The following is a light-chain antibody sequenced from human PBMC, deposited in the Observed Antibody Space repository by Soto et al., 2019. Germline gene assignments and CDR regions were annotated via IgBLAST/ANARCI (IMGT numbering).Light chain of an antibody. CDR1: QSVSSY. Sequence: EIVLTQSPAARSLSPGERATLSCRASQSVSSYLAWSAQKPGQAPRLLICDASTRATGIPARFSGSGSGTDFTLTISCLEPEDFAVYYCHQRSNWLLPFTFGPGTKVDI. CDR3: HQRSNWLLPFT. V-gene: IGKV3-11*01. CDR2: DAS. J-gene: IGKJ3*01.